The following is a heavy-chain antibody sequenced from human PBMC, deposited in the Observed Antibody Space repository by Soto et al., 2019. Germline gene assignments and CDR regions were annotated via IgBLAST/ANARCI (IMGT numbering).Heavy chain of an antibody. V-gene: IGHV3-11*06. J-gene: IGHJ3*02. CDR2: ISSSSSYT. D-gene: IGHD2-21*01. Sequence: GGSLRLSCAASGFTFSDYYMSWIRQAPGKGLEWVSYISSSSSYTNYADSVKGRFTISRDNARSSLYLQMNSLRADDTAVYYCARDDSFAFDIWGQGTMVTVSS. CDR3: ARDDSFAFDI. CDR1: GFTFSDYY.